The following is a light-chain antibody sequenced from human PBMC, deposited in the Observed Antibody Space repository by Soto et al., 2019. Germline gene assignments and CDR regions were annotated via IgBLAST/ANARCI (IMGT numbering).Light chain of an antibody. CDR1: QSVVRY. Sequence: EILLTQSPASLSLSPGEIATLSCRASQSVVRYLAWYQQRPGQAPRLLIYDASNRATGVPARFSGSGSGTEFTLAIRRLEPEDFAVYFCQHYVYPQWTFGPGTKVDIK. CDR2: DAS. CDR3: QHYVYPQWT. J-gene: IGKJ1*01. V-gene: IGKV3-11*01.